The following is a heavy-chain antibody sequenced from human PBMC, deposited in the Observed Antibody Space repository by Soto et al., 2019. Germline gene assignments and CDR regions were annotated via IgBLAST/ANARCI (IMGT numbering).Heavy chain of an antibody. Sequence: QVQLVESGGGVVQPGRSLRLSCAASGFTFSSYAMHWVRQAPGKGLEWVAVISYDGSNKYYADSVKGRFTISRDNSKNTLSLQMNSLRTEDTAVYYWARARTGAPRSAFDIWGQGTMVTVSS. D-gene: IGHD3-10*01. J-gene: IGHJ3*02. CDR1: GFTFSSYA. CDR2: ISYDGSNK. V-gene: IGHV3-30-3*01. CDR3: ARARTGAPRSAFDI.